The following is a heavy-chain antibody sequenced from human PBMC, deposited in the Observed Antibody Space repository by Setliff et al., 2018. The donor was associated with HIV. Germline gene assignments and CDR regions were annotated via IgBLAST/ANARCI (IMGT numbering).Heavy chain of an antibody. CDR2: IYHSGST. J-gene: IGHJ4*02. D-gene: IGHD3-22*01. V-gene: IGHV4-4*02. CDR3: ARAADYHDSSGYWAPPRYFDY. CDR1: GGSISSSNW. Sequence: SETLSLTCAVSGGSISSSNWWSWVRQPPGKGLEWIGEIYHSGSTNYNPSLKSRVSISVDTSKKQFSLKLSSVSAADTAVYYCARAADYHDSSGYWAPPRYFDYWGQGTLVTVSS.